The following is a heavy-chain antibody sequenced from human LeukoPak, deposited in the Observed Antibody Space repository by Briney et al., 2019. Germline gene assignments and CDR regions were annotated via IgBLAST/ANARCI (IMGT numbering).Heavy chain of an antibody. CDR1: GFTFSSYA. V-gene: IGHV3-30-3*01. CDR3: ARDGGNGDYYFDY. D-gene: IGHD4-17*01. Sequence: GGSLRLSCAASGFTFSSYAMHWARQAPGKGLEWVAVISYDGSNKYYTDSVKGRFTISRDNSKNTLYLQMNSLRAEDTAVYYCARDGGNGDYYFDYWGQGTLVTVSS. J-gene: IGHJ4*02. CDR2: ISYDGSNK.